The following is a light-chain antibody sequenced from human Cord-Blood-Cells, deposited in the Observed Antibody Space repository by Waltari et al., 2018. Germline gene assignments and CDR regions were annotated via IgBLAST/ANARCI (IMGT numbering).Light chain of an antibody. J-gene: IGLJ3*02. V-gene: IGLV2-8*01. CDR3: SSYAGSNNWV. CDR2: EVS. CDR1: SSDVGGYNY. Sequence: HSVTISCTGTSSDVGGYNYVSWYQQHPGKAPKLMIYEVSKRPSGVPDRFSGSKSGNTASLTVPGLQAEDEADYYCSSYAGSNNWVVGGGTKLTVL.